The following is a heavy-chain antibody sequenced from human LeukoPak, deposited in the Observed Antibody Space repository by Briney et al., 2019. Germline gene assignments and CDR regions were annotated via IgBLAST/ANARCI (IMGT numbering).Heavy chain of an antibody. CDR3: ARVNILTGYYQIGVFDY. Sequence: GGSLRLSCAASGFTFSSYSMNWVRQAPGKGLEWVSSISSSSSYIYYADSVKGRFTISRDNAKNSLYLQMNSLRAEDTAVYYCARVNILTGYYQIGVFDYWGRGTLVTVSS. CDR2: ISSSSSYI. D-gene: IGHD3-9*01. V-gene: IGHV3-21*01. CDR1: GFTFSSYS. J-gene: IGHJ4*02.